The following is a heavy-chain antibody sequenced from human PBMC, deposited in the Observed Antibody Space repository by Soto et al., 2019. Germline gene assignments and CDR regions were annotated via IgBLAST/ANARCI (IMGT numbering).Heavy chain of an antibody. Sequence: PSETLSLTCTVSGGSINSAGHYWSWIRQHPGKGLEWIGYIYSSGTTYYNPSLKSRVTISADTSKNQFSLKLTSVTPADTAVYYCAKTDQIWSSSSDCPPCDYGMDVWGQGTTVTVSS. J-gene: IGHJ6*02. V-gene: IGHV4-31*03. D-gene: IGHD2-2*01. CDR1: GGSINSAGHY. CDR3: AKTDQIWSSSSDCPPCDYGMDV. CDR2: IYSSGTT.